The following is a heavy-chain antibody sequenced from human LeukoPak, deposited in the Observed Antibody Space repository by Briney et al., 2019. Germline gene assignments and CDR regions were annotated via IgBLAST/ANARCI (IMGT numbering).Heavy chain of an antibody. J-gene: IGHJ4*02. CDR1: GFTFSSYS. Sequence: GGSLRLSCAASGFTFSSYSMNWVRQAPGKGLEWVSGINWNGGSTGYADSVKGRFTISRDNAKNSLYLQMNSLRAEDTALYYCARDGHITMIVVAAPLDYWGQGTLVTVSS. D-gene: IGHD3-22*01. V-gene: IGHV3-20*04. CDR3: ARDGHITMIVVAAPLDY. CDR2: INWNGGST.